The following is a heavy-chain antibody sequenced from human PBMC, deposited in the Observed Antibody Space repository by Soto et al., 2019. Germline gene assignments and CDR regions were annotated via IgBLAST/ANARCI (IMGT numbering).Heavy chain of an antibody. CDR2: LLRPGRST. CDR3: AKDAIANDGIWLMDS. V-gene: IGHV3-23*01. J-gene: IGHJ5*02. CDR1: GFKFLDYA. D-gene: IGHD3-16*01. Sequence: GASLRHSCAASGFKFLDYAMTWARQTPGKELEWVSGLLRPGRSTYYADSVKGRFTISGDTSANTVYLQMDSLRAEDTAVYYCAKDAIANDGIWLMDSWGQGTVVTVSS.